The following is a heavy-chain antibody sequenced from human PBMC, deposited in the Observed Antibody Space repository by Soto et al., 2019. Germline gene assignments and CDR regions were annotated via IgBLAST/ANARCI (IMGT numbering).Heavy chain of an antibody. J-gene: IGHJ6*02. CDR2: ISGSGGST. V-gene: IGHV3-23*01. CDR3: AKDLSDYGSGSYYSAGVRMDV. CDR1: GFTFSSYA. Sequence: GGSLRLSCAASGFTFSSYAMSWVRQAPGKGLEWVSAISGSGGSTYYADSVKGRFTISRDNSKNTLYLQMNSLRAEDTAVYYCAKDLSDYGSGSYYSAGVRMDVWGQGTTVTVSS. D-gene: IGHD3-10*01.